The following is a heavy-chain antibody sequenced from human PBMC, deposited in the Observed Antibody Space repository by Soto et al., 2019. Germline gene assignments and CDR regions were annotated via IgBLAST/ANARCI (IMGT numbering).Heavy chain of an antibody. V-gene: IGHV4-34*01. D-gene: IGHD4-4*01. J-gene: IGHJ4*02. Sequence: QLQLQQWGAGLLKPSETLSLTCAVYGGSFNGFYWTWIRRSPGKGLEWIGEISHDGITNYNSSLKSLLTISVDTPKNQFSLRLNSVTAADTAVYYCASGPAIYTNYRADYWGQGTLVIVSS. CDR2: ISHDGIT. CDR1: GGSFNGFY. CDR3: ASGPAIYTNYRADY.